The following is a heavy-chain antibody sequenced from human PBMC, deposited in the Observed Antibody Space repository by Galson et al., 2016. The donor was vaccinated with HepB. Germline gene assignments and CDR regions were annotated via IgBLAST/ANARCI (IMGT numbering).Heavy chain of an antibody. J-gene: IGHJ4*02. V-gene: IGHV3-53*01. Sequence: SLRLSCAASGFTVSNNYMSWVRQAPGKGLECVSLIYSGGSTSYADSVKGRFTISRDHFKNTLYLQMNSLRAEDTAVYFCTCGSSPGAYWGQGTLVTVSS. CDR3: TCGSSPGAY. CDR1: GFTVSNNY. D-gene: IGHD2-15*01. CDR2: IYSGGST.